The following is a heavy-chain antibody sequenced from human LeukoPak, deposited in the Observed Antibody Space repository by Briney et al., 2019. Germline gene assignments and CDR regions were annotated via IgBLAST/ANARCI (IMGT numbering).Heavy chain of an antibody. CDR2: ISGSGGST. D-gene: IGHD5-18*01. Sequence: PGGSLRLSCAASGFTFSSYAMSWLRQAPGKGLEWVSAISGSGGSTYYADSVKGRFTISRDNSKNTLYLQMNSLRAEDTAVYYCAKAPGYSSYYFDYWGQGTLVTVSS. J-gene: IGHJ4*02. V-gene: IGHV3-23*01. CDR1: GFTFSSYA. CDR3: AKAPGYSSYYFDY.